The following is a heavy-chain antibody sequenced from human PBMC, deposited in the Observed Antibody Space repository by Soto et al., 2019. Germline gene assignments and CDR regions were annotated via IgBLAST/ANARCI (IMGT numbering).Heavy chain of an antibody. CDR2: ISGSGGNT. V-gene: IGHV3-23*01. Sequence: GGSLRLSCAASGFTFSSYAMSWVRQAPGKGLEWVSAISGSGGNTYYAASVKGRFTISRDSSKSTLYLQMNSLRAEDTATYFCARGPQYWGPGKLVTVSS. CDR1: GFTFSSYA. CDR3: ARGPQY. J-gene: IGHJ4*02.